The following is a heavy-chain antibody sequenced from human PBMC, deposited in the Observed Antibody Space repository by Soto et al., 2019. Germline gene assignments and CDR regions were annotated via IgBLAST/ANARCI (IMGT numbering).Heavy chain of an antibody. J-gene: IGHJ4*02. CDR1: GFTFSSYA. V-gene: IGHV3-23*01. Sequence: EVQLLESGGGLVQPGGSLRLSCAASGFTFSSYAMSWVRQAPGKGLEWVSAISGSGGSTYYADSVKGRYTISRDNSKNTLYLQMHSLRAEDTAVYYCAKASYYDIWSGYFDYWGQGTLVTVSS. CDR3: AKASYYDIWSGYFDY. CDR2: ISGSGGST. D-gene: IGHD3-3*01.